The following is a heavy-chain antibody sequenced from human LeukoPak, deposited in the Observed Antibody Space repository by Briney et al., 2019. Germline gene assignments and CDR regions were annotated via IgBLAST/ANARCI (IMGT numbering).Heavy chain of an antibody. V-gene: IGHV4-34*01. Sequence: SETLSLTCAVYGGSFSGYYWSWIRQPPGKGLEWIGEINHSGSTNYNPSLKSRVTISVDTSKNQFSLKLSSVTAADTAVYYCARVTSYGSGSYYRRRHYYYYYMDVWGKGTTVTVSS. CDR3: ARVTSYGSGSYYRRRHYYYYYMDV. J-gene: IGHJ6*03. CDR2: INHSGST. D-gene: IGHD3-10*01. CDR1: GGSFSGYY.